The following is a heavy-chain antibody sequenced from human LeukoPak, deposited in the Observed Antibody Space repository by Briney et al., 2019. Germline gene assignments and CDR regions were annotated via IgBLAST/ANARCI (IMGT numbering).Heavy chain of an antibody. CDR2: ISGRGGST. Sequence: GGSLRLSCAASGFTFSSYAMSWVRQAPGKGLEWVSAISGRGGSTYYGDSVEGRFTISRGNSKNTMYLQMNSLGAEDTAVYYCAKVEWELRYFDYWGQGTLVTVSS. CDR1: GFTFSSYA. CDR3: AKVEWELRYFDY. D-gene: IGHD1-26*01. J-gene: IGHJ4*02. V-gene: IGHV3-23*01.